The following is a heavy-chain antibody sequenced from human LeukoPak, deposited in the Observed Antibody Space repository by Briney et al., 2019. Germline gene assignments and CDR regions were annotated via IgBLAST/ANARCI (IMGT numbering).Heavy chain of an antibody. J-gene: IGHJ6*02. CDR1: GYSFTSYW. Sequence: GESLKISCKGSGYSFTSYWIGWVRQMPGKGLEWMGIIYPGDSDTRYSPSFQGQVTISANKSISTAYLQWSSLKASDTAMYYCARQENPYGSAYYGMDVWGQGTTVTVSS. D-gene: IGHD3-10*01. CDR3: ARQENPYGSAYYGMDV. V-gene: IGHV5-51*01. CDR2: IYPGDSDT.